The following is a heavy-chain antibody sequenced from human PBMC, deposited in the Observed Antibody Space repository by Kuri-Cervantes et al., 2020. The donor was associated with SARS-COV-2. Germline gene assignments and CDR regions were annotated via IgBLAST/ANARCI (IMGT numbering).Heavy chain of an antibody. V-gene: IGHV3-7*01. CDR3: ARDSPCFSGDCYYYYYYMDV. J-gene: IGHJ6*03. CDR1: GFTFSSYW. D-gene: IGHD2-21*01. CDR2: IKQDGSEK. Sequence: GESLKISCAASGFTFSSYWMSWVRQAPGKGLEWVANIKQDGSEKYYVDSVKGRFTISRDNAKNSLYLQMNSLRAEDTAVYYCARDSPCFSGDCYYYYYYMDVWGKGTTVTVSS.